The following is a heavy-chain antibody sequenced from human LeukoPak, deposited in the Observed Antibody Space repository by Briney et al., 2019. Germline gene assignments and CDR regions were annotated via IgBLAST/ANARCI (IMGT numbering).Heavy chain of an antibody. D-gene: IGHD3-3*01. Sequence: HGESLKISCKGSGYSFINYWIGWVRQMPGKGLEWMGIVYPGDSDARYSPSFQGHVTMSADKSTSTAYLQWSSLKASDTAMYYCARLENYDSWNWGQGTLVTVSS. V-gene: IGHV5-51*01. J-gene: IGHJ4*02. CDR3: ARLENYDSWN. CDR2: VYPGDSDA. CDR1: GYSFINYW.